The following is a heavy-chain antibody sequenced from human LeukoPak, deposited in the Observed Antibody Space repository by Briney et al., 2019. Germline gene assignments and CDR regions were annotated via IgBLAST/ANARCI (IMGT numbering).Heavy chain of an antibody. Sequence: SETLSLTCTVSGGSITNYFWGWIRQPPGKGLQWLGYMYSGAYYYNPSLHSRVTISVDTSKNEVSLRLRSVTAADTAMYYCARLRPRTYYDFSSGYYAFDYWGQGTLVTVSS. CDR3: ARLRPRTYYDFSSGYYAFDY. CDR1: GGSITNYF. CDR2: MYSGAY. V-gene: IGHV4-4*09. D-gene: IGHD3-3*01. J-gene: IGHJ4*02.